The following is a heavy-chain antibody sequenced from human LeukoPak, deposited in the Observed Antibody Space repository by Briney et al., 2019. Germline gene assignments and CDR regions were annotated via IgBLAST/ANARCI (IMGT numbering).Heavy chain of an antibody. Sequence: PGGSLRLSCAASGFTFSTYSMKWVRQAPGKGLEWVSVVGGDDTNYYIDSAKGRFTISRDNSKNTLSLQMNNLRPEDTAVYYCAKDSWSRNGIYDAFDIWGQGTMVTVSS. CDR2: VGGDDTN. CDR3: AKDSWSRNGIYDAFDI. J-gene: IGHJ3*02. D-gene: IGHD2-8*01. CDR1: GFTFSTYS. V-gene: IGHV3-23*01.